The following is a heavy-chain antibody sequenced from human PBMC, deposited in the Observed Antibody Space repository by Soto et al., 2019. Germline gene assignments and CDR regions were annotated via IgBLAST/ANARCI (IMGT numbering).Heavy chain of an antibody. CDR2: TASRADSYTT. D-gene: IGHD2-2*01. CDR3: ARGYCTSASCPRAHYGLDA. Sequence: PGGSLRLSCAASGFSFSDHYMDCVRQAPGKGMEWVGRTASRADSYTTGYAASVKGIFTVSRDDSKSSLYLQMNSLRTEDTAVYYCARGYCTSASCPRAHYGLDAWGQGTTVTVSS. CDR1: GFSFSDHY. V-gene: IGHV3-72*01. J-gene: IGHJ6*02.